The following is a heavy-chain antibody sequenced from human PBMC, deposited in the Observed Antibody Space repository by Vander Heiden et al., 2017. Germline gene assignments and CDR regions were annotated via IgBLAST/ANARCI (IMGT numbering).Heavy chain of an antibody. Sequence: QVQLVQSGAEVKTPGSSVKVSCKTSGGTYSNYAISWVRQAPGQGFEWMGGVIPMFGIVKYAQKFQGRVTITADESTSTGYIELTSLRSEDTATYYCARLSCGSTRCYSLTGEYYYYAMDVWGQGTTVTVSS. D-gene: IGHD2-2*01. CDR3: ARLSCGSTRCYSLTGEYYYYAMDV. CDR2: VIPMFGIV. V-gene: IGHV1-69*01. CDR1: GGTYSNYA. J-gene: IGHJ6*02.